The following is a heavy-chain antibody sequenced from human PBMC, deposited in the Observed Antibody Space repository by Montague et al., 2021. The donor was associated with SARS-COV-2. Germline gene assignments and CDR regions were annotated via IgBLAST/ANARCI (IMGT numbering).Heavy chain of an antibody. J-gene: IGHJ6*02. D-gene: IGHD6-13*01. CDR3: ARVGRQQLVRLSGMDV. CDR1: GGSISSSSYY. V-gene: IGHV4-39*07. CDR2: IYYSGST. Sequence: SETLSLTCTVSGGSISSSSYYWGWIRQPPGKGLEWIGSIYYSGSTYYNPSLKSRVTISVDTPKNQFSPKLSSVTAADTAVYYCARVGRQQLVRLSGMDVWGQGTTVTVFS.